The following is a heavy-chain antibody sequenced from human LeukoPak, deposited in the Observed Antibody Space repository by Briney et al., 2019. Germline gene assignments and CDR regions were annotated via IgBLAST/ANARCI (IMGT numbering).Heavy chain of an antibody. Sequence: SETLSLTCTVSGGSISSASYYWGWIRQPPGKGLEWIGSIYYSGNTNYNPSLKSRISMSVDTSKNHFSLKLSSVTAADTAVYYCARHPSRWGPVGYFDLWGRGTLVTVSS. CDR2: IYYSGNT. J-gene: IGHJ2*01. D-gene: IGHD7-27*01. V-gene: IGHV4-39*01. CDR1: GGSISSASYY. CDR3: ARHPSRWGPVGYFDL.